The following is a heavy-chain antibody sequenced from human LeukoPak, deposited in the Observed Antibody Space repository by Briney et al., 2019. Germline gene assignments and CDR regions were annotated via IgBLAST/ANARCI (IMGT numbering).Heavy chain of an antibody. CDR3: ARGTGTTAY. CDR1: GGSISSYY. J-gene: IGHJ4*02. Sequence: PSETLSLTCTVSGGSISSYYWSWIGQPPGKGLEWIGYIYYSGSTNYNPSLKSRVTISVDTSKNQFSLKLSSVTAADTAAYYCARGTGTTAYWGQGTLVTVSS. D-gene: IGHD1-1*01. CDR2: IYYSGST. V-gene: IGHV4-59*01.